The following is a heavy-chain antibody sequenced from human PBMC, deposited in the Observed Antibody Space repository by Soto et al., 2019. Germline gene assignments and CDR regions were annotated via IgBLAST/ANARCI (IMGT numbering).Heavy chain of an antibody. D-gene: IGHD3-9*01. CDR2: ISAYNGNT. V-gene: IGHV1-18*01. Sequence: QVQLVQSGAEVKKPGASVKVSCKASGYTFTNYGLTWVRQAPGQGPDWVGWISAYNGNTHYAQKLQGRVAMTTDTSTSPDYIELTSLSSDDTAVYYCARPQNGLLTDSYTTYFDSWGQGTPVTVSS. CDR1: GYTFTNYG. CDR3: ARPQNGLLTDSYTTYFDS. J-gene: IGHJ4*02.